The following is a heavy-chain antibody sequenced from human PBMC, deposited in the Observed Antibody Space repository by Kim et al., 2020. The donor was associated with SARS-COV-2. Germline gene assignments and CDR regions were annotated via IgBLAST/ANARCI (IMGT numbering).Heavy chain of an antibody. D-gene: IGHD2-2*01. J-gene: IGHJ4*02. Sequence: NYAQNVQGRVTITADESTSTSYRELSSLRSEDTAMYYCARGVVVPALDYWGQGTLVTVSS. V-gene: IGHV1-69*01. CDR3: ARGVVVPALDY.